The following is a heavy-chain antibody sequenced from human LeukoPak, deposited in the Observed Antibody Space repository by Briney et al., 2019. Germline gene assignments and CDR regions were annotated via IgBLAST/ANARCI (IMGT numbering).Heavy chain of an antibody. CDR3: ARDQDIVVVPAYYYYGMDV. D-gene: IGHD2-2*01. J-gene: IGHJ6*02. Sequence: SVKVSCKASGGTFSSYAISWVRQAPGQGLEWMGRIIPILGIANYAQKLQGGVTMTTDTSTSTAYMELRSLRSDDTAVYYCARDQDIVVVPAYYYYGMDVWGQGTTVTVSS. V-gene: IGHV1-69*04. CDR2: IIPILGIA. CDR1: GGTFSSYA.